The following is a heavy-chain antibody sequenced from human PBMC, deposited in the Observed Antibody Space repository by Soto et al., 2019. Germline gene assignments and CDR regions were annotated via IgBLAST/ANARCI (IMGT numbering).Heavy chain of an antibody. Sequence: QVQLVQSGAEVKKPGSSVKVSCKASGGTFSSYAISWVRQAPGQGLEWMGGIIPIFGTADYAQKFQGRVTITEDESTSTAYMELSSLRSEDTAVYYCASHYDSSSYYYYYGMDVWGQGTTVTVSS. D-gene: IGHD3-22*01. CDR1: GGTFSSYA. CDR2: IIPIFGTA. CDR3: ASHYDSSSYYYYYGMDV. V-gene: IGHV1-69*12. J-gene: IGHJ6*02.